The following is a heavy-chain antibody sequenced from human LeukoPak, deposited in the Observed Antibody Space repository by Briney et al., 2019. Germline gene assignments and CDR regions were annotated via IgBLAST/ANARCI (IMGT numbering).Heavy chain of an antibody. J-gene: IGHJ4*02. CDR1: GDSVSSSSYY. D-gene: IGHD3-22*01. Sequence: SETLSLTCTVSGDSVSSSSYYLSWIRQPPGKGLDWITYMSPSGTTKYNPSPKSRVTTSVDTSRTQFSLRLSSVTAADTAVYYCTRGQDDRSGAFDYWGQGTLVTVSS. CDR2: MSPSGTT. V-gene: IGHV4-61*01. CDR3: TRGQDDRSGAFDY.